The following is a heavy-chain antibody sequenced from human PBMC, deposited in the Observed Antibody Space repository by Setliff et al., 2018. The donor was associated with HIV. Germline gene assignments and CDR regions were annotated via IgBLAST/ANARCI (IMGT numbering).Heavy chain of an antibody. Sequence: GGSLRLSCAASGFTFGSFAMSWVRQAPGKGLEWVSTLSGSGVSTYYADSVKGRFTISRDNSKNTLYLQMSSLRAEDTAVYHCAKAHPGSSGLIDYWGQGTLVTVSS. D-gene: IGHD3-22*01. V-gene: IGHV3-23*01. CDR1: GFTFGSFA. J-gene: IGHJ4*02. CDR2: LSGSGVST. CDR3: AKAHPGSSGLIDY.